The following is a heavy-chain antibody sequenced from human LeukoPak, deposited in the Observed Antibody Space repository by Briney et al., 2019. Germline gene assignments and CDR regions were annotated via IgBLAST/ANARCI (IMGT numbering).Heavy chain of an antibody. J-gene: IGHJ4*02. Sequence: SETLSLTCAVSGGSISSGSYYWSWIRQLPGKGLEWIGHIYYSGSTYYNPSLKSRSTISVDTSKKQFSLKLSSVTAADTAVFYCARASSVMEVIPTYFFDRWGQGTLVTVSS. D-gene: IGHD1-1*01. V-gene: IGHV4-31*11. CDR3: ARASSVMEVIPTYFFDR. CDR2: IYYSGST. CDR1: GGSISSGSYY.